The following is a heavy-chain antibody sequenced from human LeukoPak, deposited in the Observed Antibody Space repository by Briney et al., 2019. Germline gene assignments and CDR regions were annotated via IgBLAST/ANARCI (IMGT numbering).Heavy chain of an antibody. CDR3: ARSGPYNCSGGSCYSPEYYFDY. J-gene: IGHJ4*02. D-gene: IGHD2-15*01. Sequence: GASVKVSCKASGYTFTSYDINWVRQATGQGLEWMGWMKPSSGNTGYAQKFQGRVTMTRNTSISTAYMELSSLRSEDTAVYYCARSGPYNCSGGSCYSPEYYFDYWGQGTLVTVSS. CDR1: GYTFTSYD. V-gene: IGHV1-8*01. CDR2: MKPSSGNT.